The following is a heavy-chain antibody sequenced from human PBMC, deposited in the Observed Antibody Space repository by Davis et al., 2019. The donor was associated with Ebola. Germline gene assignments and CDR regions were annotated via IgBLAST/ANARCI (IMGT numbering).Heavy chain of an antibody. D-gene: IGHD3-22*01. CDR2: INPNSGGT. Sequence: ASVKVSCKASGYTFTGYYMHWVRQAPGQGLEWMGRINPNSGGTNYAQKFQGRATMTRDTSISTAYMELSRLRSDDTAVYYCARGNNHYYHSTPDRGWFDPWGQGTLVTVSS. CDR1: GYTFTGYY. V-gene: IGHV1-2*06. J-gene: IGHJ5*02. CDR3: ARGNNHYYHSTPDRGWFDP.